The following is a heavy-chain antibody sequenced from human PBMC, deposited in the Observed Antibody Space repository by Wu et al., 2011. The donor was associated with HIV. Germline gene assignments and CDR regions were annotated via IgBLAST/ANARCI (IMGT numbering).Heavy chain of an antibody. V-gene: IGHV1-8*02. CDR1: GYTFTTYD. CDR3: ATGAGSAGFDN. CDR2: MNPTTGDT. Sequence: QVQLVQSGAEVTKPGASVRVSCQASGYTFTTYDVNWVRQASGQGLEWMGWMNPTTGDTVYAPQFQDRVTMTSNTSTSTAYMELSSLTSEDTAVYYCATGAGSAGFDNWGQGTLVTVSS. D-gene: IGHD6-25*01. J-gene: IGHJ4*02.